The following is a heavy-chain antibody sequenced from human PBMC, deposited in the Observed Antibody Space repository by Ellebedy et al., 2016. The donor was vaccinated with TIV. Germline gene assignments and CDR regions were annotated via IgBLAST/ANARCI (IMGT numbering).Heavy chain of an antibody. CDR3: ESRGVAVQGADY. V-gene: IGHV3-74*01. CDR1: GFTFSSYW. D-gene: IGHD3-10*01. CDR2: INSDGRRT. J-gene: IGHJ4*02. Sequence: GESLKICCAASGFTFSSYWMHLVRQAPGKGLVWVSLINSDGRRTTYADSVKGRFTISRDNAKNTLYLQMNSLRAEDTAVYYCESRGVAVQGADYWGQGTLVTVSS.